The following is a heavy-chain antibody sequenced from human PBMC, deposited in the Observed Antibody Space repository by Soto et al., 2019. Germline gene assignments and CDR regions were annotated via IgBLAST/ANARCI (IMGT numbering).Heavy chain of an antibody. V-gene: IGHV4-31*03. CDR2: IYYSGST. CDR3: ASTIFGVVTHGDAFDI. Sequence: TSETLSLTCTVSGGSISRGGYYWSWVRQHPGKGLEWIGYIYYSGSTYYNPSLKSRVTISVDTSKNQFSLKLSSVTAADTAVYYCASTIFGVVTHGDAFDIWGQGTMVTVSS. D-gene: IGHD3-3*01. CDR1: GGSISRGGYY. J-gene: IGHJ3*02.